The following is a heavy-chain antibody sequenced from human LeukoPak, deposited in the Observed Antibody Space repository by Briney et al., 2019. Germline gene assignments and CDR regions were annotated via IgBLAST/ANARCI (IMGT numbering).Heavy chain of an antibody. Sequence: ASVKVSCKVSGYTLTELSMHWVRQAPGKGVEWMGGFDPEDGETIYAQKFQGRVTMTQDTPTNTAYMELSSRRSEDTAVYYCTRQRVTMVRGVILFDYWGQGTLVTVSS. CDR1: GYTLTELS. V-gene: IGHV1-24*01. CDR3: TRQRVTMVRGVILFDY. CDR2: FDPEDGET. D-gene: IGHD3-10*01. J-gene: IGHJ4*02.